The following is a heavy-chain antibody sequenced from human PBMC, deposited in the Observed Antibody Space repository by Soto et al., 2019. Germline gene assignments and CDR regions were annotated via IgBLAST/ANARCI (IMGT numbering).Heavy chain of an antibody. D-gene: IGHD6-13*01. CDR2: FDPEDGET. J-gene: IGHJ6*03. V-gene: IGHV1-24*01. Sequence: ASVKVSCKVSGYTLTELSMHWVRQAPGKGLEWMGGFDPEDGETIYAQKFQGRVTMTEDTSTDTAYMELSSLRSEDTAVYYCATKAANQAAASYYYYYMDVWGKGTTVTVSS. CDR1: GYTLTELS. CDR3: ATKAANQAAASYYYYYMDV.